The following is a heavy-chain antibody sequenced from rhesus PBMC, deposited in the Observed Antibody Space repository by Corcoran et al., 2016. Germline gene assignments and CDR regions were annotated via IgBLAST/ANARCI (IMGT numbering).Heavy chain of an antibody. CDR2: IDGGSGST. CDR1: GSSIRSGYG. CDR3: AREDGSGYFDY. J-gene: IGHJ4*01. V-gene: IGHV4-127*01. Sequence: QVQLQESGPGLVKPSETLSLTCAVSGSSIRSGYGWGWIRQPPGKGLERIGQIDGGSGSTYYNPSLKSLVTVSKDTSKNQFSLKLSAVTAADTAVYYCAREDGSGYFDYWGQGVLVTVSS. D-gene: IGHD3-28*01.